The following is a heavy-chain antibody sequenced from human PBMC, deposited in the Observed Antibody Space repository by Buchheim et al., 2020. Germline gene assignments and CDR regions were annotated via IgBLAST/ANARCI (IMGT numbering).Heavy chain of an antibody. CDR1: GFTFSDHY. Sequence: EVQLVESGGGLVQPGGSLRLSCAASGFTFSDHYMDWVRQAPGKGLEWVGRTRNKANSYTTEYAASVKGRFTISRDDSKNSLYLQMNSLKTEDTAVYYCARTSPPYCSSTSCYSGYYYGMDVWGQGTT. V-gene: IGHV3-72*01. D-gene: IGHD2-2*02. J-gene: IGHJ6*02. CDR2: TRNKANSYTT. CDR3: ARTSPPYCSSTSCYSGYYYGMDV.